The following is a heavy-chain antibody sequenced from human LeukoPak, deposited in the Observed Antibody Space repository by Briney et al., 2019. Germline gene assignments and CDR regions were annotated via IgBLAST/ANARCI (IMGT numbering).Heavy chain of an antibody. V-gene: IGHV3-66*01. CDR2: IYSGGST. D-gene: IGHD3-3*01. CDR3: ASTADTYYDFWSGSNNLLDY. J-gene: IGHJ4*02. Sequence: GGSLRLSCAASGFTVSSNYMSWVRQAPGKGLEWVSVIYSGGSTYYADSVKGRFTISRDNSKNTLYLQMNSLRAEDTAVYYCASTADTYYDFWSGSNNLLDYWGQGTLVTVSS. CDR1: GFTVSSNY.